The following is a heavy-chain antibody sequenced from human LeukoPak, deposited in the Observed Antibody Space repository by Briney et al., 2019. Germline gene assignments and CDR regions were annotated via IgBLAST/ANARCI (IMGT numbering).Heavy chain of an antibody. CDR1: GFTFSSYA. CDR2: ISYDGSNK. Sequence: GGSLRLSCAASGFTFSSYAMRWVRQAPGKGLEWVAVISYDGSNKYYADSVKGRFTISRDNSKNTLYLQMNSLRAEDTAVYYCARDSRITMVRGVTPPGYWGQGTLVTVSS. V-gene: IGHV3-30-3*01. D-gene: IGHD3-10*01. J-gene: IGHJ4*02. CDR3: ARDSRITMVRGVTPPGY.